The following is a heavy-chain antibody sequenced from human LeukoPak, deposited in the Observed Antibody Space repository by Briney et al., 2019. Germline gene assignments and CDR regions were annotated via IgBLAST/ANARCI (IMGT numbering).Heavy chain of an antibody. V-gene: IGHV3-30*04. CDR2: ISYDGSNK. D-gene: IGHD5-18*01. CDR1: GFTFSSCA. Sequence: GGSLRLSCAASGFTFSSCAMHWVRQAPGKGLEWAAVISYDGSNKYYADSVKGRFTISRGNSKNTLYLQMNSLRTEDTAVYYCTRDMGYRFDFWGQGTLVTVSS. J-gene: IGHJ4*02. CDR3: TRDMGYRFDF.